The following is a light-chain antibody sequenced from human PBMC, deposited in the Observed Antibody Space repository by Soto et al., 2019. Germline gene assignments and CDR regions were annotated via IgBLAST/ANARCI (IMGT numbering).Light chain of an antibody. Sequence: ETVMTQSAVTLSVSPGERATLSCRASQSVSTNLAWYQQKPGQAPRLLIYGASTRATGIPARFSGSGSGTEFTLTISSLQSEDFAVYYCKQYNNWPPWTFGRGTKVEIK. CDR3: KQYNNWPPWT. CDR2: GAS. J-gene: IGKJ1*01. V-gene: IGKV3-15*01. CDR1: QSVSTN.